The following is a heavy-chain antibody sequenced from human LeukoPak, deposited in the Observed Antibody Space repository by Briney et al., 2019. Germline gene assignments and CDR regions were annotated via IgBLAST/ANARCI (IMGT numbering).Heavy chain of an antibody. Sequence: SETLSLTCTVSGGSISSYYWSWIRQPPGKGLEWIGYIYYSGSTNYNPSLKSRVTISVDTSKNQFSLKLSSVTAADTAVYHCARRVVVITRDAFDIWGQGTMVTVSS. CDR2: IYYSGST. CDR3: ARRVVVITRDAFDI. CDR1: GGSISSYY. J-gene: IGHJ3*02. V-gene: IGHV4-59*01. D-gene: IGHD3-22*01.